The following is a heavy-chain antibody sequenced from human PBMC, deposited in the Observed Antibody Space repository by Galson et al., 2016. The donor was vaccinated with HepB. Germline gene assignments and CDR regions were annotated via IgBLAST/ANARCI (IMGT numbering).Heavy chain of an antibody. Sequence: AMNWVRQVSGKGLEWVAGINWQSGNVAYAGSVAGRFTVSRDNAENSLYLQMNSLRPEDTALYYCARENRKDSSSWYGGMDVWGQGTTVTVS. V-gene: IGHV3-9*01. CDR2: INWQSGNV. CDR3: ARENRKDSSSWYGGMDV. D-gene: IGHD2-2*01. CDR1: A. J-gene: IGHJ6*02.